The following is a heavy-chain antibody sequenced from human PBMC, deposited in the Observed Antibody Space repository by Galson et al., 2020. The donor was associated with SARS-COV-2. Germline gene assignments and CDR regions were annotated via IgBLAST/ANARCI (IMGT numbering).Heavy chain of an antibody. CDR1: GFTFSSYT. J-gene: IGHJ4*02. CDR3: ALSFYDSTGYFYFDH. D-gene: IGHD3-22*01. V-gene: IGHV3-21*01. CDR2: ITSRSTYI. Sequence: GESLKISCAASGFTFSSYTMNWVRQAPGKGLEWVSSITSRSTYIYYGDSLKGRFTISSDNAKKSLYLQMNSLRAEDTAVYYCALSFYDSTGYFYFDHWGQGTLVTVSS.